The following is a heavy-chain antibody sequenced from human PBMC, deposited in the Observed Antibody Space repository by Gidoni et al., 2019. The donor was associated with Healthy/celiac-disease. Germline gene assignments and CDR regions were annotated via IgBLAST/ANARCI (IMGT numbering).Heavy chain of an antibody. Sequence: QVQLQASGPGLVKPSETLSLTCTVPGGSISSYYWSWIRQPAGKGLEWIGRIYTSGSTNYNPSLKSRVTMSVDTSKNQFSLKLSSVTAADTAVYYCAVEGPGSYSGWWFDPWGQGTLVTVSS. CDR1: GGSISSYY. CDR2: IYTSGST. J-gene: IGHJ5*02. D-gene: IGHD1-26*01. V-gene: IGHV4-4*07. CDR3: AVEGPGSYSGWWFDP.